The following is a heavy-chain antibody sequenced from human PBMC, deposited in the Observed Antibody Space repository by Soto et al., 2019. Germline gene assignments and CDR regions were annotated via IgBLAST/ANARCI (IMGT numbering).Heavy chain of an antibody. V-gene: IGHV3-30-3*01. CDR2: ISYDGSNK. J-gene: IGHJ3*02. CDR3: ARERGEAYYYDSSGYLGGANAFDI. Sequence: GGSLKLSCAASGFTFSSYAMHWVRQAPGKGLEWVAVISYDGSNKYYADSVKGRFTISRDNPKNTLYLQMDSLRAEDTAVYYCARERGEAYYYDSSGYLGGANAFDIWGQGTMVTVSS. D-gene: IGHD3-22*01. CDR1: GFTFSSYA.